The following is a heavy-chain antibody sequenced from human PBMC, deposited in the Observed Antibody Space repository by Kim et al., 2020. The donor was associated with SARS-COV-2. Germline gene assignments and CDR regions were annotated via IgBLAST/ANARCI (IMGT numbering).Heavy chain of an antibody. CDR3: AKDKTSGSYGNAFDI. J-gene: IGHJ3*02. CDR1: GFTFSSYA. V-gene: IGHV3-23*01. Sequence: GGSLRLSCAASGFTFSSYAMSWVRQAPGKGLEWVSAISGSGGRTYYADSVKGRFTISRDNSKNTLYLQMNSLRAEDTAVYYCAKDKTSGSYGNAFDIWGQGTMVTVSS. D-gene: IGHD1-26*01. CDR2: ISGSGGRT.